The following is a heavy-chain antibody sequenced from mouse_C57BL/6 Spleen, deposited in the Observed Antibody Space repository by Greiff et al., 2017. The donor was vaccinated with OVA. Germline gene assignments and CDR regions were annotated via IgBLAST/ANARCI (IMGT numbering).Heavy chain of an antibody. D-gene: IGHD1-1*01. Sequence: EVHLVESGPELVKPGASVKMSCKASGYTFTDYNMHWVKQSHGKSLEWIGYINPNNGGTSYNQKFKGKATLTVNKSSSTAYMELRSLTSEDSAVYYCARKDYYGSYFDYWGQGTTRTVSS. J-gene: IGHJ2*01. CDR3: ARKDYYGSYFDY. CDR2: INPNNGGT. V-gene: IGHV1-22*01. CDR1: GYTFTDYN.